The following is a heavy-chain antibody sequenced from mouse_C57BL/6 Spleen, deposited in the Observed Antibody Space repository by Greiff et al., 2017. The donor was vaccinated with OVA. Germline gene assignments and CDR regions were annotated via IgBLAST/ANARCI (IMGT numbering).Heavy chain of an antibody. Sequence: EVHLVESGGGLVKPGGSLKLSCAASGFTFSSYAMSWVRQTPEKRLEWVATISDGGSYTYYPDNVKGRFTISRENAKNNLYLQMSHLKSEDTAMYYCARSRLLRAMDYWGQGTSVTVSS. CDR1: GFTFSSYA. D-gene: IGHD1-1*01. V-gene: IGHV5-4*01. CDR3: ARSRLLRAMDY. CDR2: ISDGGSYT. J-gene: IGHJ4*01.